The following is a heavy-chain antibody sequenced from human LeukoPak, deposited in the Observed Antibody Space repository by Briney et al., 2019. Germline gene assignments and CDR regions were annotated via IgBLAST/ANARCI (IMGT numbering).Heavy chain of an antibody. D-gene: IGHD3-10*01. CDR2: IIPIFGTA. CDR1: GGTFSSYA. CDR3: ARNTMVQNNWFDP. J-gene: IGHJ5*02. Sequence: GASVKVSCKASGGTFSSYAISWVRQAPGQGLERMGGIIPIFGTANYAQKFQGRVTITADESTSTAYMELSSLRSEDTAVYYCARNTMVQNNWFDPWGQGTLVTVSS. V-gene: IGHV1-69*13.